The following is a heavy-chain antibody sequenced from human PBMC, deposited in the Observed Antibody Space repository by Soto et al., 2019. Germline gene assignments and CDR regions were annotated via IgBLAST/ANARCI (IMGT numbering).Heavy chain of an antibody. J-gene: IGHJ4*02. CDR2: IKSKADGETI. V-gene: IGHV3-15*01. Sequence: GGSLRLSCATSGFTFSSSWMSWVRQAPGEGLEWVGHIKSKADGETIEYAAPVKGRFTISRDDSKATVFLQMNSLKAEDTAIYYCAADIPPPQGPSYPIDYWGQGTLVTVSS. CDR1: GFTFSSSW. D-gene: IGHD1-26*01. CDR3: AADIPPPQGPSYPIDY.